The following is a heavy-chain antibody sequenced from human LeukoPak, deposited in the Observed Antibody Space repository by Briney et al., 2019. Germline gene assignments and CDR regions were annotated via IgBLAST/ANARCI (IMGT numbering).Heavy chain of an antibody. CDR2: IYSVGTT. V-gene: IGHV3-53*01. CDR3: ARGSGWLDY. D-gene: IGHD6-19*01. J-gene: IGHJ4*02. Sequence: GGSLRLSCAASGFTVSNTFMSWVRQAPGKGLEWVSVIYSVGTTYYADSVKGRFTISRDNTKNTLYLQMNSLRAEDTAVYYCARGSGWLDYWGQGTLVTVSS. CDR1: GFTVSNTF.